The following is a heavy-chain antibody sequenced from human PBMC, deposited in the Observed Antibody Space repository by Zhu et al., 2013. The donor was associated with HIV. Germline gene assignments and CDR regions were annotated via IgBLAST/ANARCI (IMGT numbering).Heavy chain of an antibody. CDR1: GYTFTTYD. D-gene: IGHD2-15*01. CDR3: TRSLGYCHGTXCQSDAFDI. CDR2: MNPYSGNS. Sequence: VQLVQSGAEVQKPGASVKVSCRASGYTFTTYDINWVRQATGQGLEWMGWMNPYSGNSGYAQKFQGRITMTRDTSITTAFLEATSLTSDDTAFYYCTRSLGYCHGTXCQSDAFDIWGQGTLVSVSS. V-gene: IGHV1-8*01. J-gene: IGHJ3*02.